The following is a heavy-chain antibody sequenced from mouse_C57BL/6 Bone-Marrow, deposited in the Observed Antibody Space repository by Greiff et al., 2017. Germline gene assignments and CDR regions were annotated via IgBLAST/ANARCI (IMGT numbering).Heavy chain of an antibody. V-gene: IGHV1-50*01. J-gene: IGHJ3*01. CDR2: IDPSDSYT. Sequence: VQLQQPGAELVKPGASVKLSCKASGYTFTSYWMQGVKQRPGQGLEWIGEIDPSDSYTNYNQKFKGKATLTVDTSSSTAYMQLSSLTSEDSAVYYCASYDGYSVAYWGQGTLVTVSA. CDR3: ASYDGYSVAY. D-gene: IGHD2-3*01. CDR1: GYTFTSYW.